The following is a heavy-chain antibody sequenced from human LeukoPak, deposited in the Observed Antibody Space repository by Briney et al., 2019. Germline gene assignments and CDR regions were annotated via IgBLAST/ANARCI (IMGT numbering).Heavy chain of an antibody. CDR2: ISGSGGST. D-gene: IGHD3-10*01. CDR1: GFTFSSYA. CDR3: AKDLGDYGSGSYYNYYYYYMDV. J-gene: IGHJ6*03. V-gene: IGHV3-23*01. Sequence: GGSLRLSCAASGFTFSSYAMSWVRQVPGKGLEWVSAISGSGGSTYYADSVKGRFTISRDNSKNTLYLQMNSLRAEDTAVYYCAKDLGDYGSGSYYNYYYYYMDVWGKGTTVTVSS.